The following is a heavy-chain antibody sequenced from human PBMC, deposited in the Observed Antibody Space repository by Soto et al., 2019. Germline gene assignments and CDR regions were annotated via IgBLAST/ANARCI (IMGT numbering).Heavy chain of an antibody. CDR1: GFTFINYW. CDR3: ARTKANKWFDP. D-gene: IGHD1-26*01. CDR2: IKQDGGEK. Sequence: QPGGSLRFSCAASGFTFINYWMSWVRQAPGKGLEWVANIKQDGGEKYYVDSVKGRFTISRDNAKNSLYLQMNSLRAEDTAVYYCARTKANKWFDPWGQGTLVTVSS. V-gene: IGHV3-7*03. J-gene: IGHJ5*02.